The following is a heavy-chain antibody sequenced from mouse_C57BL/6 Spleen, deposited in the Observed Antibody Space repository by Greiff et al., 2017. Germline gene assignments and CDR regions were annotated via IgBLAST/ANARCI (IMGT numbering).Heavy chain of an antibody. CDR1: GFTFSDYY. J-gene: IGHJ4*01. V-gene: IGHV5-16*01. CDR2: INYDGSST. CDR3: ARGGGFYAMDY. Sequence: EVQLVESEGGLVQPGSSMKLSCTASGFTFSDYYMAWVRQVPEKGLEWVANINYDGSSTYYLDSLKSRFIISGDNAKNILYLQMSSLKSEDTATYCCARGGGFYAMDYWGQGTSVTVSS.